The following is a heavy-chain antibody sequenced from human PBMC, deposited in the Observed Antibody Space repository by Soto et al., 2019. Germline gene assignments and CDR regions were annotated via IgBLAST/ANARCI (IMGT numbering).Heavy chain of an antibody. V-gene: IGHV4-31*04. CDR3: AKTKTPHVRNGMDV. J-gene: IGHJ6*02. CDR2: IYYSGST. Sequence: QVRLQESGPGLVRPSQTLSLTCTVSGDCLSSGGYYCRWIRQLPGKGLEWIGFIYYSGSTFYNPSLRSRVTMSADASNNQISLKLSSVTAADTAVYYCAKTKTPHVRNGMDVWGQGTTVTVSS. D-gene: IGHD2-8*01. CDR1: GDCLSSGGYY.